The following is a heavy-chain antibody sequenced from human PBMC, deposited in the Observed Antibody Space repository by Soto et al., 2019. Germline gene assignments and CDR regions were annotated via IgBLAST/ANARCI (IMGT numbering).Heavy chain of an antibody. D-gene: IGHD1-26*01. CDR3: ARLPPIARGTSFPDY. V-gene: IGHV4-59*08. Sequence: SETLSLTCTVSPVSLSSYYWSWIRQPPGKGLEWIGYIYYSGSTNYNPSLKSRVTISVDTSKNQFSLRLSSVTAADTAVYYCARLPPIARGTSFPDYWGQGTLVTVS. CDR2: IYYSGST. CDR1: PVSLSSYY. J-gene: IGHJ4*02.